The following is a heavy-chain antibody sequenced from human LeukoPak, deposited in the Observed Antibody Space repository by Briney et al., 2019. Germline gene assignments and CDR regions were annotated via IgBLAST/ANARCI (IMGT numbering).Heavy chain of an antibody. Sequence: GGSLRLSCAGSGFTFKFYAMTWVRQAPGKGLEWVSGITGDASVTYDADSVKGRFNISRDNSKNTLYLQLNSLRVEDAAVYYCAKAYSSSLYGDAFHIWSQGTKVTVSP. V-gene: IGHV3-23*01. CDR3: AKAYSSSLYGDAFHI. J-gene: IGHJ3*02. CDR2: ITGDASVT. D-gene: IGHD6-13*01. CDR1: GFTFKFYA.